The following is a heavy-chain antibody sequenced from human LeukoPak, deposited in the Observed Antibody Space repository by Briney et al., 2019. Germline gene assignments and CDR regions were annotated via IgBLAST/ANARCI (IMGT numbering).Heavy chain of an antibody. CDR2: IRGDGVTT. V-gene: IGHV3-23*01. Sequence: PGGSLRLSCAASGFTFSSHGMNWVRQAPGKGLEWVSGIRGDGVTTYYADSVKGRFTISRDNSKNTLYLQMNSLRAEDTAVYYCAKALGYCSSTSCYEVAHDAFDIWGQGTMVTVSS. D-gene: IGHD2-2*01. CDR1: GFTFSSHG. J-gene: IGHJ3*02. CDR3: AKALGYCSSTSCYEVAHDAFDI.